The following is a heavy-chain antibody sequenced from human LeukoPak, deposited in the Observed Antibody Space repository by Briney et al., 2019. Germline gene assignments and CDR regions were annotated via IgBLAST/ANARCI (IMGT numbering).Heavy chain of an antibody. J-gene: IGHJ6*02. V-gene: IGHV3-7*01. CDR1: GFTFSDYW. Sequence: GGSLRLSCAASGFTFSDYWLSWVRQAPGKGLECVANMNRDGSEKNYVDSMKGRITISRDNAKNSLYLQMNSLRVEDTAVYYCARDGGIIRFGGQDVWGQGTTVTVS. CDR2: MNRDGSEK. CDR3: ARDGGIIRFGGQDV. D-gene: IGHD3-16*01.